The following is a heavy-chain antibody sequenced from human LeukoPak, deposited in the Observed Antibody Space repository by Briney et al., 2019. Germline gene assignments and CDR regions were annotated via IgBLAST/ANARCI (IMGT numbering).Heavy chain of an antibody. V-gene: IGHV4-34*01. J-gene: IGHJ4*02. Sequence: SETLSLTCAVYGGSFSGYYWSWIRQPPGKGLEWIGGINHSGSTNYNPSLKSRVTISVDTSKNQFSLKLSSVTAADTAVYYCARGRNGYCSGGSCYALGYWGQGTLVTVSS. CDR2: INHSGST. CDR3: ARGRNGYCSGGSCYALGY. CDR1: GGSFSGYY. D-gene: IGHD2-15*01.